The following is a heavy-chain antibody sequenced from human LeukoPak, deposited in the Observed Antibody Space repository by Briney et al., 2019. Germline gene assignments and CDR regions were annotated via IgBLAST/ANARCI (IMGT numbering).Heavy chain of an antibody. CDR1: GITFSSCA. V-gene: IGHV3-30*04. D-gene: IGHD3-10*01. CDR3: LVRGVPTDY. CDR2: ISYDGSNK. Sequence: GGSLRLSCAASGITFSSCAMHWVRQAPGKGLEWVAVISYDGSNKYYADSVKGRFTISRDNSKNTLYLQMNSLRAEDTAVYYCLVRGVPTDYWGQGTLVTVSS. J-gene: IGHJ4*02.